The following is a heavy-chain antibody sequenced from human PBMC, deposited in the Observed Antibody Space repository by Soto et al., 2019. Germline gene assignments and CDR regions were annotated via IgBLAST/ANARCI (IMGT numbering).Heavy chain of an antibody. D-gene: IGHD4-17*01. CDR3: ATDLGPDYGDYVNNFDY. V-gene: IGHV3-23*01. CDR1: GFTFSSYA. Sequence: EVQLLESGGGLVQPGGSLRLSCAASGFTFSSYAMSWVRQAPGKGLEWVSAISGSGGSTYYADSVKGRFTISRDNSKNTLYLQMNSLRAEDKAVYYCATDLGPDYGDYVNNFDYWGQGTLVTVSS. J-gene: IGHJ4*02. CDR2: ISGSGGST.